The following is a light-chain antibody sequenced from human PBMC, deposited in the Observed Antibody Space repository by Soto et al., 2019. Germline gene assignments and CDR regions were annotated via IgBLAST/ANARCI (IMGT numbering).Light chain of an antibody. Sequence: QSVLTQPRSVSGSPGQSVAISCTGTSSDVGGYDYVSWYQQHPGKAPNVIIFDVSKRPSGVPDRFSGSKSGNTASLTISGLQAEDEADYYCCSYAGGPYVFGTGTKVPV. CDR3: CSYAGGPYV. J-gene: IGLJ1*01. V-gene: IGLV2-11*01. CDR1: SSDVGGYDY. CDR2: DVS.